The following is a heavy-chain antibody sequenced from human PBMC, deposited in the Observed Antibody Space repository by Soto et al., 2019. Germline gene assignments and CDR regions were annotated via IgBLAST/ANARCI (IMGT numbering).Heavy chain of an antibody. Sequence: QVQLVESGGGLVKPGGSLRLSCAASGFTFSDYYMSWIRQAPGKGLEWVSYISSSSSYTNYADSVKGRFTISRDNAKNSLYLQMSGVRAEDTDVDYCARAGTTYDGFWSGDSRRYYDEYGMEGWGQGATVSV. CDR3: ARAGTTYDGFWSGDSRRYYDEYGMEG. V-gene: IGHV3-11*06. CDR1: GFTFSDYY. CDR2: ISSSSSYT. J-gene: IGHJ6*02. D-gene: IGHD3-3*01.